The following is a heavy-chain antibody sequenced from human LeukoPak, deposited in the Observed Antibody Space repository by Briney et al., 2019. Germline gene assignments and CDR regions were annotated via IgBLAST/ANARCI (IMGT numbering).Heavy chain of an antibody. D-gene: IGHD2-15*01. J-gene: IGHJ4*02. CDR2: INHSGST. Sequence: SETLSLTCAVYGGSFSGYYWSWIRQPPGKGLEWIGEINHSGSTNYNPSLKSRVTISVDTSKNQFSLKLSSVTAADTAVYYCARRGYCSGGSCYRPFDYWGQGTLVTVSS. CDR1: GGSFSGYY. CDR3: ARRGYCSGGSCYRPFDY. V-gene: IGHV4-34*01.